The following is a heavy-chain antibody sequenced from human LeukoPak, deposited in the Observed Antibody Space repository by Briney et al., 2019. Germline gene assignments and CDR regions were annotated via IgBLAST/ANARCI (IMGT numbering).Heavy chain of an antibody. CDR2: IRYDGSNK. V-gene: IGHV3-30*02. CDR1: GFTFSSYG. Sequence: GGSLRLSCAASGFTFSSYGMHWVRQAPGKGLEWVAVIRYDGSNKYYADSVKGRFTISRDNSKNTLYLQMNSLRAEDTAVYYCAKDRRWLQSPLDYWGQGTLVTVSS. J-gene: IGHJ4*02. D-gene: IGHD5-24*01. CDR3: AKDRRWLQSPLDY.